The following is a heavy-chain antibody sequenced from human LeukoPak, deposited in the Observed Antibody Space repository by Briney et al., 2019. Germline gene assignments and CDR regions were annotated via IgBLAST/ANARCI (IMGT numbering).Heavy chain of an antibody. CDR3: SRDTSGPNPILYSSSYMDV. CDR1: GVTFSTVC. D-gene: IGHD3-3*01. CDR2: IREDESEK. V-gene: IGHV3-7*01. J-gene: IGHJ6*03. Sequence: GGTLRLSCAASGVTFSTVCMNWVREAPGNGLGWGANIREDESEKYYVDSVKGRFTISRDNANNSLYLEMNSLRAEDTAVYYCSRDTSGPNPILYSSSYMDVWGKGTTVTVSS.